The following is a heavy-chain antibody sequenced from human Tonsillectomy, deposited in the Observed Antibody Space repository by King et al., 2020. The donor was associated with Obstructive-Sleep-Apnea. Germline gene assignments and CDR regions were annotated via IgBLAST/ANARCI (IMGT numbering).Heavy chain of an antibody. CDR1: GFTFSSYW. V-gene: IGHV3-7*03. CDR2: IKQDGSEK. Sequence: VQLVESGGGLVQPGGSLRLSCAASGFTFSSYWMTWVRQAPGKGLEWVANIKQDGSEKNYVDSVKGRFTISRDNAKSSLYLQTNSLRAEDTAVYYCARGGYAFWSGYYPPHYYYGMDVWGQGTTVTVSS. CDR3: ARGGYAFWSGYYPPHYYYGMDV. D-gene: IGHD3-3*01. J-gene: IGHJ6*02.